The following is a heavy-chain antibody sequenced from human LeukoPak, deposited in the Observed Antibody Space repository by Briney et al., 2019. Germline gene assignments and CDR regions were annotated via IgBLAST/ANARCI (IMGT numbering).Heavy chain of an antibody. D-gene: IGHD1-26*01. CDR3: LFGLYSGTYHILDY. Sequence: PGGSLRLSCAASGFTVNSYYMSWVRQAPGKGLERVSVIYSGGSTYYTDSVKGRFTISRDNSKNTLYLQMNSLRTEDTAVYYCLFGLYSGTYHILDYWGQGTLVTVSS. J-gene: IGHJ4*02. CDR1: GFTVNSYY. CDR2: IYSGGST. V-gene: IGHV3-66*02.